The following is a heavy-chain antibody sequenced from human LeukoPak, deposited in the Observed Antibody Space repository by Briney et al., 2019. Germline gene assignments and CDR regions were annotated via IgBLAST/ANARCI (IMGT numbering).Heavy chain of an antibody. V-gene: IGHV4-34*01. D-gene: IGHD1-26*01. CDR2: INHSRST. J-gene: IGHJ4*02. CDR3: ARGRYRGVFDY. Sequence: SETLSLTCAVYGGSFSGYYWSWIRQPPGKGLEWIGEINHSRSTNYNPSLKSRVTISVDTSKNQFSLKLSSVTAADTAVYYCARGRYRGVFDYWGQGTLVTVSS. CDR1: GGSFSGYY.